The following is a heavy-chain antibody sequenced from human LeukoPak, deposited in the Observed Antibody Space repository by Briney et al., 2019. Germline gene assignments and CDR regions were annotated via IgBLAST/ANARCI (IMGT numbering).Heavy chain of an antibody. D-gene: IGHD3-22*01. CDR2: INPNSGGT. CDR3: AREVDPYYYDSSGYPPGYYYGMDV. J-gene: IGHJ6*02. Sequence: ASVKVSCKASGYTFTGYYMHWVRQAPGQGLEWMGWINPNSGGTNYAQKFQGWVTMTRDTSISTAYMELSRLRSDDTAVYYCAREVDPYYYDSSGYPPGYYYGMDVWGQGTTVTVSS. V-gene: IGHV1-2*04. CDR1: GYTFTGYY.